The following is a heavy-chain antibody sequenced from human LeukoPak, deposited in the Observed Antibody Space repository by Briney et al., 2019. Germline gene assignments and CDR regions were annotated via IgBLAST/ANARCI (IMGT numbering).Heavy chain of an antibody. CDR2: ISAYNGNT. V-gene: IGHV1-18*01. J-gene: IGHJ6*03. CDR1: GYTFTSYG. Sequence: GASVKISCKASGYTFTSYGISWVRQAPGQRLEWMGWISAYNGNTNYAQKLQGGVTMTTDTSTSTAYMELRSLRSDDTAVYYCARDLGRYYYYYMDVWGKGTTVTVSS. CDR3: ARDLGRYYYYYMDV.